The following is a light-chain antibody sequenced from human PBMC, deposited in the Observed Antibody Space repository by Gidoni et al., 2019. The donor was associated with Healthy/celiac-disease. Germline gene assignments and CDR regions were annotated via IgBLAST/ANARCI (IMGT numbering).Light chain of an antibody. CDR2: WAS. J-gene: IGKJ1*01. CDR3: QQYYSTPRT. Sequence: DIVMTQSPVFPPASLGQRATINCKSSQCVLYNPDNKNYLAWYQQKPGQPPKLLICWASTRESGVPDRFGGSGSGKDFTLTISRLQAEDVAVYYCQQYYSTPRTFGQGTKVEIK. V-gene: IGKV4-1*01. CDR1: QCVLYNPDNKNY.